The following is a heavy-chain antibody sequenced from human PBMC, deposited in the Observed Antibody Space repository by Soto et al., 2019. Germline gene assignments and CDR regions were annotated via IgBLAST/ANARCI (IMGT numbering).Heavy chain of an antibody. V-gene: IGHV1-69*13. D-gene: IGHD1-26*01. CDR3: ATYPCGRGYYYGMDV. J-gene: IGHJ6*02. CDR1: GGTFSSYA. Sequence: SVKVSCKASGGTFSSYAISWVRQAPGQGLEWMGGIIPIFGTANYAQKFQGRVTITADESTSTAYMELSSLRSEDTAVYYCATYPCGRGYYYGMDVWGQGTTVTVSS. CDR2: IIPIFGTA.